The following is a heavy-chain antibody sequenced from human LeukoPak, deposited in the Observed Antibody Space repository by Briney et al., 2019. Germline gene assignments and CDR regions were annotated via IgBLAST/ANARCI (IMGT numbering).Heavy chain of an antibody. Sequence: SETLSLTCTVSGCSISSYYWSWIRQPPGKGLEWIGYSYYSGSTNYNPSLKSRVTISLDTPKNQLSLKLNSVTAADTAAYYCARGGLSSGWYGWGQGTLVTVSS. V-gene: IGHV4-59*01. J-gene: IGHJ4*02. CDR1: GCSISSYY. CDR2: SYYSGST. D-gene: IGHD6-19*01. CDR3: ARGGLSSGWYG.